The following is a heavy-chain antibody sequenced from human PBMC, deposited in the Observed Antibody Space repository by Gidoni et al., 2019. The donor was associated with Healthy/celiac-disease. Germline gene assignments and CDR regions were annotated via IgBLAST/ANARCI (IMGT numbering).Heavy chain of an antibody. Sequence: QVQLQQWGAGLLKPSETLSLTCAVHGGSFGGYYWSWTRQPPGKGLEWIGEINPSGSTNYHPSLKSRVTIAVDTSKNQFSLKLSSVTAADTAVYYCARVSSHPPMVRGEQYYFDYWGQGTLVTVSS. J-gene: IGHJ4*02. V-gene: IGHV4-34*01. D-gene: IGHD3-10*01. CDR2: INPSGST. CDR3: ARVSSHPPMVRGEQYYFDY. CDR1: GGSFGGYY.